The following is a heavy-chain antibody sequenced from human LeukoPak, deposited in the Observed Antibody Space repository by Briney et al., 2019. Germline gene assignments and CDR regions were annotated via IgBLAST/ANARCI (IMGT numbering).Heavy chain of an antibody. Sequence: PGGSLRLSCAASGFTFSSYGMHWVRQAPGKGLEWVAVISYDGSNKYYADSVKGRFTISRDNSKNTLYLQMNSLRAEDTAVYYCAKDRGSGRLYYFDYWGQGTLVTVSS. CDR1: GFTFSSYG. D-gene: IGHD6-19*01. CDR3: AKDRGSGRLYYFDY. V-gene: IGHV3-30*18. J-gene: IGHJ4*02. CDR2: ISYDGSNK.